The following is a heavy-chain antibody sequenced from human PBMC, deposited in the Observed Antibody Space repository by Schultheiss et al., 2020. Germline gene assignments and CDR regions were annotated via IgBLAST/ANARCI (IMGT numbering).Heavy chain of an antibody. J-gene: IGHJ4*02. CDR3: VRGLSGSLRALDY. V-gene: IGHV3-7*01. CDR1: GFTFSSYW. Sequence: GSLRLSCAASGFTFSSYWMSWVRQAPGKGLEWVANIKQDGSEKYYVDSVKGRFTISRDNAKNSLYLQMNSLRAEDTAVYYCVRGLSGSLRALDYWGQGTLVTVSS. CDR2: IKQDGSEK. D-gene: IGHD1-26*01.